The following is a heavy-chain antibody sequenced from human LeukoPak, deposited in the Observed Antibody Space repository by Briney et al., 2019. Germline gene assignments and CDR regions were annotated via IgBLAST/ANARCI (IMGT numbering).Heavy chain of an antibody. CDR2: IWYDGSNK. J-gene: IGHJ1*01. Sequence: GGSLRLSCAVSGFTFSSYGMHWVRQAPGKGLEWVAVIWYDGSNKYYADPVKGRFTISRDNSKNTLYLQMNSLRAEDTAVYFCARTASRGPQSAEYFQHWGQGTLVTVSS. CDR1: GFTFSSYG. CDR3: ARTASRGPQSAEYFQH. V-gene: IGHV3-33*01.